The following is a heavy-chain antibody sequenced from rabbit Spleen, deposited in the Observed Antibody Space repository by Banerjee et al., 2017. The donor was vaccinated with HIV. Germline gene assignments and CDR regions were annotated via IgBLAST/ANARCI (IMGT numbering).Heavy chain of an antibody. J-gene: IGHJ4*01. V-gene: IGHV1S47*01. Sequence: QEQVVGSGGGLVQPEGSLTLTCTASGFDFSRYGMSWVRQAPGKGLEWIGYIDPVFGSTYYASWVNGRFSISRENTQNTVSLQMNSLTAADTATYFCVRDTWAFNLWGPGTLVTVS. D-gene: IGHD3-1*01. CDR2: IDPVFGST. CDR1: GFDFSRYG. CDR3: VRDTWAFNL.